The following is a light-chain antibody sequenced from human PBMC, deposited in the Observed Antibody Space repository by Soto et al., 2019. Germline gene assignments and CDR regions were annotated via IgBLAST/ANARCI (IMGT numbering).Light chain of an antibody. Sequence: QAVVTQPASVSGSPGQSITISCTGTSSDVGGYNYVSWYQQHPGKAPKLMIYDVSNRPSGVSKRFSGSKSGNTASLTISGLQAEDEADYYCSSYTSSSTQVFGGGTKLTVL. J-gene: IGLJ2*01. CDR2: DVS. V-gene: IGLV2-14*01. CDR1: SSDVGGYNY. CDR3: SSYTSSSTQV.